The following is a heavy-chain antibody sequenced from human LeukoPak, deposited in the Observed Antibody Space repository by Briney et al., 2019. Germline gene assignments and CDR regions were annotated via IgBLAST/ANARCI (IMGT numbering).Heavy chain of an antibody. J-gene: IGHJ3*02. CDR3: ARYGDQIRRYVFDI. V-gene: IGHV7-4-1*02. CDR2: INTNTGNP. Sequence: GASVKVSCKASGYTFTSYAMNWVRQAPGQGLEWMGWINTNTGNPTYAQGFTGRFVFSLDTSVSTAYLQISSLKAEDTAVYYCARYGDQIRRYVFDIWGQGTMVTVSS. CDR1: GYTFTSYA. D-gene: IGHD4-17*01.